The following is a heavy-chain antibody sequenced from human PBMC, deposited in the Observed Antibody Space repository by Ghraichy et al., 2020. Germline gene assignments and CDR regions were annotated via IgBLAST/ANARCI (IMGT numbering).Heavy chain of an antibody. D-gene: IGHD5-18*01. CDR2: ISYDGSNK. J-gene: IGHJ4*02. CDR3: ARVRGRGYSYGYPIDY. CDR1: GFTFSSYA. Sequence: GESLNISCAASGFTFSSYAMHWVRQAPGKGLEWVAVISYDGSNKYYADSVKGRFTISRDNSKNTLYLQMNSLRAEDTAVYYCARVRGRGYSYGYPIDYWGQGTLVTVSS. V-gene: IGHV3-30*04.